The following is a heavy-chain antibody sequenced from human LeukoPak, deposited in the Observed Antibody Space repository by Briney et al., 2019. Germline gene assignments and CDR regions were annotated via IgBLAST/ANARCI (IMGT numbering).Heavy chain of an antibody. D-gene: IGHD3-10*01. J-gene: IGHJ6*04. V-gene: IGHV1-3*01. CDR3: ARALLWCGELLGDYYYGMDV. Sequence: ASVKVSCKASGYTFTSYAMHWVRQAPAQRREWMGWINAGNGNTKYSQEFQGRVTITRDTSASTAYMELGSLRSEGTGVYYCARALLWCGELLGDYYYGMDVWGKGTTVTVSS. CDR2: INAGNGNT. CDR1: GYTFTSYA.